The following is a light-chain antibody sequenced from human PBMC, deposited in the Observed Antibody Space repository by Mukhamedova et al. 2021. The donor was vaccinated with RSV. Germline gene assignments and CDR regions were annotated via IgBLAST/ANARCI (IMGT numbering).Light chain of an antibody. V-gene: IGKV2-28*01. CDR1: LLHSNGYNY. Sequence: LLHSNGYNYLDWYLQKPGQSPQLLIYLGSNRASGVPDRFSSSGSGTDFTLKISRVEAEDVGVYYCMQALQTPYTFGQGTKLEIK. J-gene: IGKJ2*01. CDR2: LGS. CDR3: MQALQTPYT.